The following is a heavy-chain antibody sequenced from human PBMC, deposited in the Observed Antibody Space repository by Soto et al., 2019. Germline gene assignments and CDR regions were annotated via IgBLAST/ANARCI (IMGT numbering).Heavy chain of an antibody. D-gene: IGHD3-10*01. J-gene: IGHJ6*02. Sequence: ASVKVSCKASGYTFTGYYMHWVRQAPGQGLERMGWINPNRGGTNYAQKFQGWVTMTRDTSISTAYMELSRLRSDDTAVYYCARDTGYYGSGSASSRAHSYYYGMDVWGQGTTVTVSS. CDR2: INPNRGGT. CDR3: ARDTGYYGSGSASSRAHSYYYGMDV. V-gene: IGHV1-2*04. CDR1: GYTFTGYY.